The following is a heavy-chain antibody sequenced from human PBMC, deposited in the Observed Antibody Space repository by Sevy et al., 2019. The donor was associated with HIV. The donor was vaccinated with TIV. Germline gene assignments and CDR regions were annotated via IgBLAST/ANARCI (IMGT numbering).Heavy chain of an antibody. CDR1: GFTFSSYA. V-gene: IGHV3-30*04. D-gene: IGHD2-2*02. Sequence: GGSLRLSCAASGFTFSSYAMHWVRQAPGKGLEWVAVISYDGSNKYYADSVQGRFTISRDNSKNTRYLQMNSLRAEDTAVYYCARVLGYCSSTSCYNPYYYYYGMDVWGQGTTVTVSS. J-gene: IGHJ6*02. CDR2: ISYDGSNK. CDR3: ARVLGYCSSTSCYNPYYYYYGMDV.